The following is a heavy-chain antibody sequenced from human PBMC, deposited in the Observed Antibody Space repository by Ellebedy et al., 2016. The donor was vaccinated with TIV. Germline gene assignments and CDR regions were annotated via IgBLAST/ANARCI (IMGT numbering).Heavy chain of an antibody. Sequence: PGGSLRLSCAASGLTFSSHAMSWVRQAPGKGLEWVSSITESGGNTYYADSVKGRFTIARDNYRSTAYLQMDSLRRDDAAVYYCARSLRDANEVWGQGTQVTVS. D-gene: IGHD1-1*01. J-gene: IGHJ4*02. CDR1: GLTFSSHA. CDR2: ITESGGNT. V-gene: IGHV3-23*01. CDR3: ARSLRDANEV.